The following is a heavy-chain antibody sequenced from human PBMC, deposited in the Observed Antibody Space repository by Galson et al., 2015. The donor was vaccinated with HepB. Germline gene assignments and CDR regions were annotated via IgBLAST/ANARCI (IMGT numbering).Heavy chain of an antibody. D-gene: IGHD2-21*01. CDR3: AKDSIASSGAGWGMDV. J-gene: IGHJ6*02. Sequence: EWLAFISNDGSVKHNANSVKGRFTISRDNSRNTLYLQMNSLRPEDTAVYYCAKDSIASSGAGWGMDVWGQGTTVTVSS. CDR2: ISNDGSVK. V-gene: IGHV3-30*18.